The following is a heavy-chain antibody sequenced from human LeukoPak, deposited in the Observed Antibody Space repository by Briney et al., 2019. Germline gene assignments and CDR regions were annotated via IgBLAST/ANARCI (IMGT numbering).Heavy chain of an antibody. CDR3: ARGGSGISNAFDI. V-gene: IGHV4-4*02. Sequence: RTSQTLSPTCGVSGASISNTNWRRCVRQPPGKGLEWIGEVNLQGSTTYNPPLKSRVAISVDKSENHISLKLTSVTAADTAVYYCARGGSGISNAFDIWGQGTMVTVSS. J-gene: IGHJ3*02. D-gene: IGHD3-10*01. CDR2: VNLQGST. CDR1: GASISNTNW.